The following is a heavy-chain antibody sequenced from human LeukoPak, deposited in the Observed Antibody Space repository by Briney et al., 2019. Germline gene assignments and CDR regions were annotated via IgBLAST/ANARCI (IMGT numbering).Heavy chain of an antibody. D-gene: IGHD6-19*01. CDR1: GGSFSSFY. CDR3: ARHGTSVAWYFDL. Sequence: PSETLSLTCTVSGGSFSSFYWSWIRQPPGKGLEWIGYIYYTGGTNYSPSLKSRITTSVDTSKNQFSLQLSSVTAADTAVYYCARHGTSVAWYFDLWGRGTLVAVSS. V-gene: IGHV4-59*08. J-gene: IGHJ2*01. CDR2: IYYTGGT.